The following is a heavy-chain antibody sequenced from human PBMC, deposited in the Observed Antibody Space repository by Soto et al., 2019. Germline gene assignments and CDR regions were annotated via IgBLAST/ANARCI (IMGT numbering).Heavy chain of an antibody. CDR1: GFPFSSRA. V-gene: IGHV3-23*01. CDR3: AEWARYCSGAYCRA. CDR2: ISGSGTIT. D-gene: IGHD2-15*01. J-gene: IGHJ5*02. Sequence: EVQLLESGGGLVQPGGSLRLSCAASGFPFSSRAMSWVRQAPGKGLEWVSAISGSGTITYYADSVKGRFTISRDTSKNTLYLQMNSLRADDTAVYYCAEWARYCSGAYCRAWGQGTLVTVSS.